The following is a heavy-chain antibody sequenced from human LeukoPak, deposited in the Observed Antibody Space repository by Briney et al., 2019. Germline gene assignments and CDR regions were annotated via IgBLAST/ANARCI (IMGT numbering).Heavy chain of an antibody. V-gene: IGHV3-7*03. J-gene: IGHJ4*02. CDR1: GFTFSDYW. Sequence: PGGSLRLSCTASGFTFSDYWMTWVRQAPGKGLEWVANIKQDGSEKYYVDSVKGRFTISRDNAKNLLYLQMNSLRAEDTAVYYCARPLLSLDYWGQGTLVTVSS. CDR3: ARPLLSLDY. D-gene: IGHD1-26*01. CDR2: IKQDGSEK.